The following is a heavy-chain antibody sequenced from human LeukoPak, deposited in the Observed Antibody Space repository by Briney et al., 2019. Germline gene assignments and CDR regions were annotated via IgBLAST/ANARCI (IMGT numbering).Heavy chain of an antibody. CDR3: ARELVYYYDSSGYFDY. Sequence: GGSLRLSCAASGFPFSSYSMNWVRQAPGKGLEWVSYISSSSSTIYYADSVKGRFTISRDNAKNSLYLQMNSLRAEDTAVYYCARELVYYYDSSGYFDYWGQGTLVTVSS. CDR2: ISSSSSTI. D-gene: IGHD3-22*01. CDR1: GFPFSSYS. J-gene: IGHJ4*02. V-gene: IGHV3-48*01.